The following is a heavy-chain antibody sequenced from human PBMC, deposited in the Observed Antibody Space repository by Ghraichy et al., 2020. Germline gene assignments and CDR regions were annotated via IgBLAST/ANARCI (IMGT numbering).Heavy chain of an antibody. V-gene: IGHV3-9*01. J-gene: IGHJ4*02. Sequence: GGSLRLSCAASGFTFDDYAIHWVRQTPGKGLEWVSGISWNSGSIGYADSVKGRFTISRDNAKNSLYLQMNSLRAEDAALYYCAKGLITMGRGTVKGPLDYWGQGTLVTVSS. CDR2: ISWNSGSI. D-gene: IGHD3-10*01. CDR3: AKGLITMGRGTVKGPLDY. CDR1: GFTFDDYA.